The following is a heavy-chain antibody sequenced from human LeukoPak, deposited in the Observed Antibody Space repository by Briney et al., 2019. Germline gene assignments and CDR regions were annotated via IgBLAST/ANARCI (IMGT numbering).Heavy chain of an antibody. CDR2: IPPDGSQK. D-gene: IGHD5-24*01. CDR3: TKLLGTATTYDS. Sequence: PGGSLRLSCEASGFTFSGNWMSCVRQAPGKGLEWVASIPPDGSQKFYVDSVKGRFTISRDNTKSSLYLQMNSLGAEDTAMYYCTKLLGTATTYDSWGQGARVTVAS. J-gene: IGHJ4*02. CDR1: GFTFSGNW. V-gene: IGHV3-7*01.